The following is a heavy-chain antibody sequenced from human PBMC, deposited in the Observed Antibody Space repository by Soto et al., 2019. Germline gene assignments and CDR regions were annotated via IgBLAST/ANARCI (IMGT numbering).Heavy chain of an antibody. D-gene: IGHD4-17*01. CDR3: ARDNRRTVTTIDF. CDR2: IRSSSSDT. CDR1: GFTFSDYS. V-gene: IGHV3-48*02. Sequence: EVQLVESGGGLVQPGGSLRLSCAASGFTFSDYSMNWDRQAPGKGLEWVSNIRSSSSDTYYADSVKGRFTIFRDNAKNSLYLQMNSLRDEDTAVYYCARDNRRTVTTIDFWGLGTLVTVSS. J-gene: IGHJ4*02.